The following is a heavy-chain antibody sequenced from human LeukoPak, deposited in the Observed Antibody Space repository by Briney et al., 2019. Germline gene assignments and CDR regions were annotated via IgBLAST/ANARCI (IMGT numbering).Heavy chain of an antibody. J-gene: IGHJ6*03. D-gene: IGHD5-18*01. V-gene: IGHV3-53*01. CDR1: GTIVSTNY. Sequence: GGSLRLSCVSSGTIVSTNYMQWVRQALGKGLECVSILYMNENTYYADSVKGRFTISRDSFRNTLFLQMSSLRADDTAVYYCAKAPYNYEKINYYYYMDVWGKGTTVTVSS. CDR2: LYMNENT. CDR3: AKAPYNYEKINYYYYMDV.